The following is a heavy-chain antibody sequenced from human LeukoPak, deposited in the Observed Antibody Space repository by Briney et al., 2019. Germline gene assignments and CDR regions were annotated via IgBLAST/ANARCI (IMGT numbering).Heavy chain of an antibody. J-gene: IGHJ4*02. CDR2: INQDGSKE. Sequence: GGSLRLSCTASGFVFSNYWMTWVRQAPGKGLEWVAQINQDGSKEYYIDSVKARFSISRDNARNSLSLQMNSLRAEDKAVYYCVRDGGVSGYDLPDYWGQGTLVTVSS. V-gene: IGHV3-7*01. CDR1: GFVFSNYW. D-gene: IGHD5-12*01. CDR3: VRDGGVSGYDLPDY.